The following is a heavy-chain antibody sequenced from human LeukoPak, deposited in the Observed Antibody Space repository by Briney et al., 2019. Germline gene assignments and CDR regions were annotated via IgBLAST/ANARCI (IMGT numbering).Heavy chain of an antibody. CDR1: GFTFSSYS. Sequence: GGSLRLSCAASGFTFSSYSMNWVRQAPGKGLDWVSSISSSSSSIYYADSVKGRFTISRDNARNSLSLQMNSLRAEDTAVYYCARDPYSGTYGNTYYYYMDVWGKGTTVTISS. J-gene: IGHJ6*03. D-gene: IGHD1-26*01. V-gene: IGHV3-21*01. CDR2: ISSSSSSI. CDR3: ARDPYSGTYGNTYYYYMDV.